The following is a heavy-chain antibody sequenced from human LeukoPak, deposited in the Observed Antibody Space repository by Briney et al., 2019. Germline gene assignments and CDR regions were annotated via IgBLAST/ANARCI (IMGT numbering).Heavy chain of an antibody. CDR2: IYTSGST. J-gene: IGHJ6*03. D-gene: IGHD3-10*01. CDR3: ARGPGGYYYYYYMDV. V-gene: IGHV4-61*02. CDR1: GGSISSGSYY. Sequence: SETRSLTCTVSGGSISSGSYYWSWIRQPAEKGLEWIGRIYTSGSTNYNPSLKSRVTISVDTSKNQFSLKLSSVTAADTAVYYCARGPGGYYYYYYMDVWGKGTTVTVSS.